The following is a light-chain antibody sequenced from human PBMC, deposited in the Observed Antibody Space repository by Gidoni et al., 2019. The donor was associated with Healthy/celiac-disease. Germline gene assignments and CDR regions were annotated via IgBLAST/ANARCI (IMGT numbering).Light chain of an antibody. CDR2: EAS. CDR3: QQRSNWPPT. CDR1: QSVSSY. Sequence: EIVLTQSPATLSLSPGERATFSCRASQSVSSYLAWYQQKPGQAPRLLIYEASNRATGIPARFSGSGSGTDFTLTISSLGPEDFAVYYCQQRSNWPPTFGQGTKLEIK. V-gene: IGKV3-11*01. J-gene: IGKJ2*01.